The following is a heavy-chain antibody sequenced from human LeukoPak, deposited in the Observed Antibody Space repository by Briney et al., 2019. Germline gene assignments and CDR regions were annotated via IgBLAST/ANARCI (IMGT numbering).Heavy chain of an antibody. J-gene: IGHJ4*02. CDR2: IYSGGST. V-gene: IGHV3-66*01. Sequence: PGGSLRLSCAASGFTVSSNYMSWVRQAPGKGLEWVSVIYSGGSTYYADSVKGRFTISRDNSKNTLYLQMNSLRAEDTAVYYCARDRENWRGIWFGELGHWGQGTLVTVSS. D-gene: IGHD3-10*01. CDR3: ARDRENWRGIWFGELGH. CDR1: GFTVSSNY.